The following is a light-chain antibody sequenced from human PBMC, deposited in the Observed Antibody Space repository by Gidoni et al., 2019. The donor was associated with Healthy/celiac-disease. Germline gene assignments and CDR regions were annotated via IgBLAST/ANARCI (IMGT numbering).Light chain of an antibody. CDR2: AAS. CDR1: PSISSY. J-gene: IGKJ2*01. Sequence: DIQMTQSPSSLSASVGDRVTITCGTSPSISSYLNWYQQKPGKAPKLLIYAASSWQSGVPARFSGSGSGTDFTLTISSLEPEDFAAYYCQQSYSTPYTFGQGTKLEIK. CDR3: QQSYSTPYT. V-gene: IGKV1-39*01.